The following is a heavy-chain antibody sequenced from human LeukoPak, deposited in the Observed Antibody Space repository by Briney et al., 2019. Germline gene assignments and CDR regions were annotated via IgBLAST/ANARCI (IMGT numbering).Heavy chain of an antibody. CDR2: FDPEDGET. CDR3: ATAIVVVVASTAAFDI. J-gene: IGHJ3*02. D-gene: IGHD2-15*01. Sequence: ASVKVSCKVSGYTLTELSMHWVRQAPGKGFEWMGGFDPEDGETIYVQKFQGRVTMTEDTSTDTAYMELTSLRSEDTAVYYCATAIVVVVASTAAFDIWGQGTMVTVSS. V-gene: IGHV1-24*01. CDR1: GYTLTELS.